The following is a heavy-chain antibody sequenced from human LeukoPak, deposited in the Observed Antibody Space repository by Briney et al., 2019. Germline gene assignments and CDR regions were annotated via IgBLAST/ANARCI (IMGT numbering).Heavy chain of an antibody. V-gene: IGHV4-59*01. CDR1: GGSISSYY. CDR3: ARIGGGSYWSDY. J-gene: IGHJ4*02. CDR2: IYYSGST. Sequence: PSETLSLTCTVSGGSISSYYWSWIRQPPGKGLEWIGYIYYSGSTNYNPSLKSRVTISVDTSKNQFSLKLSSVTAADTAVYYCARIGGGSYWSDYWGQGTLVTVSS. D-gene: IGHD1-26*01.